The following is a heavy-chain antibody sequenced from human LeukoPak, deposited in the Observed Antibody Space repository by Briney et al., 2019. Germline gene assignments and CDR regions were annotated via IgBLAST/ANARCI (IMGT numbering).Heavy chain of an antibody. V-gene: IGHV3-21*01. CDR2: ISSGSSYI. CDR3: AKDKWELDAFDI. Sequence: PGGSLRLSCAASGFIFSSYSMNWVRQAPGKGLEWVSSISSGSSYIYYADSVKGRFTISRDNAKNSLYLQMNSLSAEDTAVFYCAKDKWELDAFDIWGQGTMVTVSS. J-gene: IGHJ3*02. CDR1: GFIFSSYS. D-gene: IGHD1-26*01.